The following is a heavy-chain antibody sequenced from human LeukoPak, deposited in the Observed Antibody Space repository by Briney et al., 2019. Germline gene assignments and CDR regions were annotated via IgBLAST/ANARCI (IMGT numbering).Heavy chain of an antibody. CDR2: IIPIFGTA. V-gene: IGHV1-69*13. Sequence: GASVKVPCKASGGTFSSYAISWVRQAPGQGLEWMGGIIPIFGTANYAQKFQGRVTITADESTSTAYMELSSLRSEDTAVYYCARSTVTTQTPFDYWGQGTLVTVSS. CDR3: ARSTVTTQTPFDY. CDR1: GGTFSSYA. D-gene: IGHD4-11*01. J-gene: IGHJ4*02.